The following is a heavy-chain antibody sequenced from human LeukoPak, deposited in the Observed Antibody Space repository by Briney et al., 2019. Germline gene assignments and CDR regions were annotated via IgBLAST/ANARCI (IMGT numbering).Heavy chain of an antibody. CDR3: AREYSRYYYYMDV. CDR1: GGSISSYY. V-gene: IGHV4-59*12. J-gene: IGHJ6*03. Sequence: ETLSLTCTVSGGSISSYYWSWIRQPPGKGLEWIGYIYYSGSTNYNPSLKSRVTISVDTSKNQFSLKLSSVTAADTAVYYCAREYSRYYYYMDVWGKGTTVTVSS. D-gene: IGHD4-11*01. CDR2: IYYSGST.